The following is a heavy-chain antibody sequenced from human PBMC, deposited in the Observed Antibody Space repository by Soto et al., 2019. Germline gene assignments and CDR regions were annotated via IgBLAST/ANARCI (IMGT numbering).Heavy chain of an antibody. CDR2: ISAHNGNT. Sequence: QVHLVQSGAEVKKPGASVKVSCKGSGYGFTTYGITWVRQAPGQGLEWMAWISAHNGNTNYAQKLQCRVTVTRDTSTSTAYMELRSLRSDDTAVYYCARGRYGAYWGQGALVTVSS. J-gene: IGHJ4*02. V-gene: IGHV1-18*01. CDR1: GYGFTTYG. CDR3: ARGRYGAY. D-gene: IGHD3-10*01.